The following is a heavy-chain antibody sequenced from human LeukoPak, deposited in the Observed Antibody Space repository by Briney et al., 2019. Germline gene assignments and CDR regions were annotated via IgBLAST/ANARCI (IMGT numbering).Heavy chain of an antibody. CDR1: GGSICSHY. D-gene: IGHD3-22*01. V-gene: IGHV4-59*11. CDR2: IYYSGST. Sequence: SETLSLTCTVSGGSICSHYWSWIRQPPGKGLEWIGYIYYSGSTNYNPSLKSRVTISVDTSKNQFSLKLSSVTAADTAVYYCARKSSGYHSPEYYFDYWGQGTLVTVSS. J-gene: IGHJ4*02. CDR3: ARKSSGYHSPEYYFDY.